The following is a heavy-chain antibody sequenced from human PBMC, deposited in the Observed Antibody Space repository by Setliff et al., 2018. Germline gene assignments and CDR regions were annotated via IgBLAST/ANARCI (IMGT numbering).Heavy chain of an antibody. CDR2: ISRSSSTI. CDR1: GFTFSSYS. CDR3: ARDSVTMVRGVNFDY. J-gene: IGHJ4*02. D-gene: IGHD3-10*01. V-gene: IGHV3-48*01. Sequence: PGGSLRLSCAASGFTFSSYSMNWVRQAPGKGLEWVSYISRSSSTIYYADSVKGRFTISRDNAKNSLYLQMNSLRAEDTAVYYCARDSVTMVRGVNFDYWGQGTLVTVSS.